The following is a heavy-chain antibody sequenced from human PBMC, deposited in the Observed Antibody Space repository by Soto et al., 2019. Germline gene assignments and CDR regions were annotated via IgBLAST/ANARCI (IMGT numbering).Heavy chain of an antibody. D-gene: IGHD2-15*01. CDR2: FGGSSGNT. CDR3: ARWQGYGDS. CDR1: DXSLSTYG. J-gene: IGHJ4*02. V-gene: IGHV3-23*01. Sequence: XSLRITCAAFDXSLSTYGVTWVRQAPGKGLEVVSCFGGSSGNTYYADSVNGLFTISREKSKNTVYLQMNSVRAEDAAVYYFARWQGYGDSWGQGTLGTGSS.